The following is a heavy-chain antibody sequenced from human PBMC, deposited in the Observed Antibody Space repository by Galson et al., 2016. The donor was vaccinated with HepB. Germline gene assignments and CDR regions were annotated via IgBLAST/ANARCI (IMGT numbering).Heavy chain of an antibody. Sequence: SVKVSCKASGYSFSSFGISWVRQAPGQGPEWMAWISAHNGDTSYAQKFQDRVTLTTDTSASTAYMELRSLDFNDTAVYYCARGGWGSWGYFDLWGRGPRVTVSA. D-gene: IGHD7-27*01. CDR2: ISAHNGDT. V-gene: IGHV1-18*01. J-gene: IGHJ2*01. CDR3: ARGGWGSWGYFDL. CDR1: GYSFSSFG.